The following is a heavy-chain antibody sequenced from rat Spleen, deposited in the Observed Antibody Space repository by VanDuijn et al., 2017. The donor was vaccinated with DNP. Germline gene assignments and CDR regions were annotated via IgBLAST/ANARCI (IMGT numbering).Heavy chain of an antibody. CDR1: GFSLTSTG. CDR2: IWAGETT. J-gene: IGHJ3*01. Sequence: QVQLEESGPGLMQPSETLSLTCTVSGFSLTSTGVGWVRQPLGKGMVWMGTIWAGETTHYNSAVQSRLSISRDTSKSQVFLKMNSLQTDDTGTYYCTSDSLNSSSFVYWGQGTLVTVSS. V-gene: IGHV2-72*01. D-gene: IGHD1-2*01. CDR3: TSDSLNSSSFVY.